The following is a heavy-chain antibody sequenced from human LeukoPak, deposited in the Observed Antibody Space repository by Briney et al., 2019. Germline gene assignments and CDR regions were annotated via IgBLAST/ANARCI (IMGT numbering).Heavy chain of an antibody. V-gene: IGHV3-7*03. Sequence: GGSLRLSCAASGFTFSSYWMTWVRQAPGKGLEWVANIKQDGSERNYVDSVKGRFTISRDNAKNSLYLQMNTLRDEDTAVHYCATGAGCDYWGQGTLVTVSS. CDR2: IKQDGSER. CDR1: GFTFSSYW. CDR3: ATGAGCDY. D-gene: IGHD6-19*01. J-gene: IGHJ4*02.